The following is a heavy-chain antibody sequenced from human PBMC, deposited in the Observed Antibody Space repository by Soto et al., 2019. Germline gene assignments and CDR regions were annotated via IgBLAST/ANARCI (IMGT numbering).Heavy chain of an antibody. CDR2: MYYTGST. CDR1: GGSISGSTDF. D-gene: IGHD3-3*01. CDR3: ARRSRGVVNNWFDP. Sequence: PSETLPLTCTVSGGSISGSTDFWGWIRQPPGKGLEWIGTMYYTGSTYYNPSLKSRVTMSVDTSKNQFSLKLTSVTAADTAVYYCARRSRGVVNNWFDPWGQGALVTVSS. V-gene: IGHV4-39*01. J-gene: IGHJ5*02.